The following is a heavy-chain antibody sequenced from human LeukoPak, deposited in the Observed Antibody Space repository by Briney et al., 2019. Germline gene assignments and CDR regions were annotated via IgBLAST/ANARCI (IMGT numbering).Heavy chain of an antibody. CDR2: ISYDGSTK. D-gene: IGHD3-22*01. Sequence: GTSLRLSCAASGFAFSSYAMHWVRQAPGKGLEWVAVISYDGSTKYYADSVKGRFTISRDNSKDTLYLQMNSLNTEDTAVYYCARVFLGSNYDITGYYYWGQGTLVTVSS. J-gene: IGHJ4*02. V-gene: IGHV3-30*04. CDR1: GFAFSSYA. CDR3: ARVFLGSNYDITGYYY.